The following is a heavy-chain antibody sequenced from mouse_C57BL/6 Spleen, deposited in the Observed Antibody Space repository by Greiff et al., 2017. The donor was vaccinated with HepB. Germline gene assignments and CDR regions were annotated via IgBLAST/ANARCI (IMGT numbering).Heavy chain of an antibody. J-gene: IGHJ1*03. CDR3: ASYYDYDEGYWYFDV. Sequence: EVQVVESGGGLVKPGGSLKLSCAASGFTFSSYAMSWVRQTPEKRLEWVATISDGGSYTYYPDNVKGRFTISRDNAKNNLYQQMSHLKSEDTAMYYCASYYDYDEGYWYFDVWGTGTTVTVSS. CDR1: GFTFSSYA. CDR2: ISDGGSYT. D-gene: IGHD2-4*01. V-gene: IGHV5-4*01.